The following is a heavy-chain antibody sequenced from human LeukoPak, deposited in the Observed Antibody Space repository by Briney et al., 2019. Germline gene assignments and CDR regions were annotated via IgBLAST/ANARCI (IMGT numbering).Heavy chain of an antibody. CDR1: GGSISSGSYY. V-gene: IGHV4-61*02. Sequence: SQTLSLTCTVSGGSISSGSYYWSWIRQPAGKGLEWIGRMYTSGSTNYNPSLKSRVTISVDTSKNQFSLKLSSVTAADTAVYYCARDLGAYYGSGSRLDYWGQGTLVTVSS. J-gene: IGHJ4*02. CDR2: MYTSGST. CDR3: ARDLGAYYGSGSRLDY. D-gene: IGHD3-10*01.